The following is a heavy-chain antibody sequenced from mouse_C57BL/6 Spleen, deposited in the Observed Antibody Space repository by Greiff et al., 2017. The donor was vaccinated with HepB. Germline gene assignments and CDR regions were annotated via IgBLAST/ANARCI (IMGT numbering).Heavy chain of an antibody. CDR1: GYTFTSYW. Sequence: VQLQQPGAELVMPGASVKLSCKASGYTFTSYWMHWVKQRPGQGLEWIGEIDPSDSYTNYNQKFKGKSTLPVDKSSSTAYMQLSSLTSEDSAVYYCASGGELYYFDCWGQGTTLTVSS. CDR3: ASGGELYYFDC. J-gene: IGHJ2*01. V-gene: IGHV1-69*01. CDR2: IDPSDSYT.